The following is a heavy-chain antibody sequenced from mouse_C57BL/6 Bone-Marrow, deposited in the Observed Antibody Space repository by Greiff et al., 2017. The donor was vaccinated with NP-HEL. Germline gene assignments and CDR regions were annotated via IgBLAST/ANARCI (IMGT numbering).Heavy chain of an antibody. D-gene: IGHD2-1*01. CDR3: TFYYINYDY. J-gene: IGHJ2*01. CDR2: IDPENGDT. Sequence: EVKLVESGAELVRPGASVKLSCTASGFNIKDDYMHWVKQRPEQGLEWIGWIDPENGDTEYASKFQGKATITAYTSSNTAYLQLSSLTSEDTAVYYCTFYYINYDYWGQGTTLTVSS. V-gene: IGHV14-4*01. CDR1: GFNIKDDY.